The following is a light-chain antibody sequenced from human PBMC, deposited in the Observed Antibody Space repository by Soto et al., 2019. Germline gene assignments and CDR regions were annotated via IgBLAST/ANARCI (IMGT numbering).Light chain of an antibody. V-gene: IGLV1-44*01. J-gene: IGLJ2*01. Sequence: QSVLTQPPSASGSPRQRVTISCSGSSSNIGSRTVTWYQQLPGTAPKLLMFSNNQRPSGVPDRFSGSKSGTSASLAISGLQSGDEADYYCAAWDGSLKSVVFGGGTKVTVL. CDR2: SNN. CDR3: AAWDGSLKSVV. CDR1: SSNIGSRT.